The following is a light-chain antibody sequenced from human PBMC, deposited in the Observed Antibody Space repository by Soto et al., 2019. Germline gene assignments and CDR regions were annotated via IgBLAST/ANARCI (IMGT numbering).Light chain of an antibody. V-gene: IGKV1-39*01. CDR3: QQSFSTPYT. J-gene: IGKJ2*01. Sequence: DIQMTQSPSSLSASVGDRVSITCRASQSISSYLTWYRQKPGKAPKLLIYGSSTLQSGVPSRFSGSGSGTDFTLTISTLQPEDFATYYWQQSFSTPYTFSQGTIVEVK. CDR1: QSISSY. CDR2: GSS.